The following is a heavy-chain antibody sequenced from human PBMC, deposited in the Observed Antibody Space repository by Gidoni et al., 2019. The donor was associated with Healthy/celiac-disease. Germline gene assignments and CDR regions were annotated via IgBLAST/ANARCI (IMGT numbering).Heavy chain of an antibody. CDR3: ASALPYCSSTSCHTGPAFDI. V-gene: IGHV3-48*01. D-gene: IGHD2-2*01. CDR2: ISSSSSTI. CDR1: DLPFSSYS. Sequence: EVQLVESGGGLVQPGGSLRLSFAASDLPFSSYSMTWVRQAPGKGLEGVSYISSSSSTIYYADSVKVRFTISIDNAKNSLYLQMNSLRAEDTAVYYCASALPYCSSTSCHTGPAFDIWGQGTMVTVSS. J-gene: IGHJ3*02.